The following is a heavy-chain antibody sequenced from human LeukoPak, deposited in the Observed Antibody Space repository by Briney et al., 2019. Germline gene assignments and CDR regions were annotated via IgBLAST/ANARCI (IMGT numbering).Heavy chain of an antibody. Sequence: SQTLSLTCTVSGGSISSGDYYWSWIRQPPGKGLEWIGYIYYSGSTYYNPSPKSRVTISVDTSKNQFSLKLSSVTAADTAVYYCARVGAMVYAAPFDYWGRGTLVTVSS. CDR1: GGSISSGDYY. CDR3: ARVGAMVYAAPFDY. J-gene: IGHJ4*02. CDR2: IYYSGST. V-gene: IGHV4-30-4*08. D-gene: IGHD2-8*01.